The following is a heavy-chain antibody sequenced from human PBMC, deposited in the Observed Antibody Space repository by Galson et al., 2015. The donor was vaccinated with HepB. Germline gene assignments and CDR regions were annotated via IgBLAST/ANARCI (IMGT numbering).Heavy chain of an antibody. V-gene: IGHV3-73*01. Sequence: SLRLSCAGSGFTFSGSALHWVRQGSGKGLEWIGRIGSKTYNSAPAYKASVKGRFTISRDASKNTAYLQMNSLRPEDTAVYYCLRLGDLSGSSSSWGQGTLVTVSS. D-gene: IGHD6-19*01. CDR2: IGSKTYNSAP. CDR3: LRLGDLSGSSSS. J-gene: IGHJ4*02. CDR1: GFTFSGSA.